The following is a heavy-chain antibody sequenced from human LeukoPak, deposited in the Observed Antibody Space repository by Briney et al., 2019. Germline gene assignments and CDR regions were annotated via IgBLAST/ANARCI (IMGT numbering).Heavy chain of an antibody. J-gene: IGHJ4*02. Sequence: KPSETLALTRTVSCGSLRSYYWSWIRPPPGKRLGWIGYISDSGSTNYNPSLKSRVTMSLDKSKNHLSLNLTSVTAADTAVYYCSRESGAFSPFGYWGQGTLVTVSS. V-gene: IGHV4-59*12. D-gene: IGHD1-26*01. CDR1: CGSLRSYY. CDR2: ISDSGST. CDR3: SRESGAFSPFGY.